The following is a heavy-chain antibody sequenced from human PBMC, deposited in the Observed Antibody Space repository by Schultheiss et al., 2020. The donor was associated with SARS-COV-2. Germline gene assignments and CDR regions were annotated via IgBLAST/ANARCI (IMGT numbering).Heavy chain of an antibody. J-gene: IGHJ2*01. Sequence: SVKVSCKASGGTFSSYAISWVRQAPGQGLEWMGIINTGSGTTAYAQKFQGRVTITADESTSTAYMELSSLRSEDTAVYYCARDRYDFWSGYVSYWYFDLWGRGTLVTVSS. V-gene: IGHV1-69*11. D-gene: IGHD3-3*01. CDR2: INTGSGTT. CDR3: ARDRYDFWSGYVSYWYFDL. CDR1: GGTFSSYA.